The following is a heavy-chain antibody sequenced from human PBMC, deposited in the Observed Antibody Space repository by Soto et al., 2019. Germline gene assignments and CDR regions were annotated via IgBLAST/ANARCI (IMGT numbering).Heavy chain of an antibody. V-gene: IGHV4-39*01. D-gene: IGHD3-3*01. Sequence: QLQLQESGPGLVKPSETLSLTCTVSGGSISSSSYYWGWIRQPPGKGLEWIGSIYYSGSTYYNPSLKSRVTISVDTSKNQFSLKLSSVTAADTAVYYCARHTIGDSDYDFWSGAAGYFDYWGQGTLVTVSS. CDR2: IYYSGST. CDR3: ARHTIGDSDYDFWSGAAGYFDY. CDR1: GGSISSSSYY. J-gene: IGHJ4*02.